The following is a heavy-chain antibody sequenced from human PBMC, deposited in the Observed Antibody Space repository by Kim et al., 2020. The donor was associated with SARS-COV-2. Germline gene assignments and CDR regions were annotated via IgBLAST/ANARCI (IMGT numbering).Heavy chain of an antibody. CDR1: GFTFSSYS. CDR3: ARDHADLSPYYDSSGYAYFDY. Sequence: GGSLRLSCAASGFTFSSYSMNWVRQAPGKGLEWVSSISSSSSYIYYADSVKGRFTISRDNAKNSLYLQMNSLRAEDTAVYYCARDHADLSPYYDSSGYAYFDYWGQGTLVTVSS. D-gene: IGHD3-22*01. V-gene: IGHV3-21*01. CDR2: ISSSSSYI. J-gene: IGHJ4*02.